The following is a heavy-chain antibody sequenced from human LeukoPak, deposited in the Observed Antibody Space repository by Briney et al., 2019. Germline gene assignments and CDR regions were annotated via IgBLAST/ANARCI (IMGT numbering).Heavy chain of an antibody. CDR3: AKVADFPGNDAFEI. CDR2: IRYDGSKK. V-gene: IGHV3-30*02. CDR1: GFTFSSYG. Sequence: PGGSLRLSCTASGFTFSSYGMHWVRQAPGKGLEWVTIIRYDGSKKYYADSVKGRFSISRDNSKNTLYLNMNSLRADDTAVYYCAKVADFPGNDAFEIWGQGTMVTVSS. J-gene: IGHJ3*02. D-gene: IGHD3-3*01.